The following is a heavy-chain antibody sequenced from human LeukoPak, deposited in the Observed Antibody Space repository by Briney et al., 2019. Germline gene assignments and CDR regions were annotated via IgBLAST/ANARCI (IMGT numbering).Heavy chain of an antibody. J-gene: IGHJ4*02. V-gene: IGHV3-23*01. CDR1: GFTFSGYS. D-gene: IGHD3-10*01. CDR3: AKSPMVRGNNFDH. CDR2: ISGNDDST. Sequence: HAGGSLRLSCAASGFTFSGYSMDWVRQAPGKGLEWVSTISGNDDSTYYADSVKGRFTISRDNSKNTLYLQMNSLRAEDTAVYYCAKSPMVRGNNFDHWGQGTLGTVSS.